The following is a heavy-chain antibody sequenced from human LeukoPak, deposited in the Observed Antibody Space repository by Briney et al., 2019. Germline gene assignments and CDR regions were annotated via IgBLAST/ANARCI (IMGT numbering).Heavy chain of an antibody. CDR3: AREGSSWLNWFDP. CDR1: GFTFISYS. Sequence: GGSLRLSCAASGFTFISYSMNWVRQAPGKGLEWVSYISSSSSTIYYADSVKGRFTISRDNAKNSLYLQMNSLRAEDTAVYYCAREGSSWLNWFDPWGQGTLVTVSS. J-gene: IGHJ5*02. D-gene: IGHD6-13*01. V-gene: IGHV3-48*01. CDR2: ISSSSSTI.